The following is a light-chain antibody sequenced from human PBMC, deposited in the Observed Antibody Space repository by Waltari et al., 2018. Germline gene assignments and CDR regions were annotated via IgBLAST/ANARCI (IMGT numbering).Light chain of an antibody. Sequence: HSVLTQPHSVSGAPGQRVTISCTGSGPNLGDGYEYHWYPQRPRTDPKLLIYGSTTRPLGVPDRFFGSTSGTSASLTITGLQAEDEADYYCQSYDTSLSVVFGGGTKLTVL. V-gene: IGLV1-40*01. J-gene: IGLJ3*02. CDR2: GST. CDR1: GPNLGDGYE. CDR3: QSYDTSLSVV.